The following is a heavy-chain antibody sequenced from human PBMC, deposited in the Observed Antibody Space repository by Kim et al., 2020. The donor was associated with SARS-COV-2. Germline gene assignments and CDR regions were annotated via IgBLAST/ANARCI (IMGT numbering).Heavy chain of an antibody. Sequence: SETLSLTCAVYGVSFSGYYWSWIRQPPGKGLEWIGEINHSGSTNYNPSLKSRVTISVDTSKNQFSLKLSSVTAADTAVYYCARGPLGYCSSTSCYFHYYG. CDR1: GVSFSGYY. CDR3: ARGPLGYCSSTSCYFHYYG. D-gene: IGHD2-2*01. J-gene: IGHJ6*01. CDR2: INHSGST. V-gene: IGHV4-34*01.